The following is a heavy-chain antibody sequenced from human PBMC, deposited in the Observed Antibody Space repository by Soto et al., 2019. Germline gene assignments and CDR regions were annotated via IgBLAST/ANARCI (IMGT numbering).Heavy chain of an antibody. CDR2: INHSGST. CDR3: ARDLGVYSSAY. V-gene: IGHV4-34*01. Sequence: PSETLSLTCAVYGGSFSGYYWSWIRQPPGKGLEWIGEINHSGSTNYNPSLKSRVTISVDTSKNQFSLKLSSLRSEDTAVYYCARDLGVYSSAYWGQGTLVTVSS. J-gene: IGHJ4*02. D-gene: IGHD6-19*01. CDR1: GGSFSGYY.